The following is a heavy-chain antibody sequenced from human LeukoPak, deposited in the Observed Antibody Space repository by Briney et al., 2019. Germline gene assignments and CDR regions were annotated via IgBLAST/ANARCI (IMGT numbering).Heavy chain of an antibody. J-gene: IGHJ4*02. D-gene: IGHD6-13*01. CDR1: GFTFSDYY. CDR3: ARQGVAAAGTLDDY. Sequence: GSLRLSCAASGFTFSDYYWSWIRQPPGKGLEWIGEINHSGSTNYNPSLKSRVTISVDTSKNQFSLKLSSVTAADTAVYYCARQGVAAAGTLDDYWGQGTLVTVSS. CDR2: INHSGST. V-gene: IGHV4-34*01.